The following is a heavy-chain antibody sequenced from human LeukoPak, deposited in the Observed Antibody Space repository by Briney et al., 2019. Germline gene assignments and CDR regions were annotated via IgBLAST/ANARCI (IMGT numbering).Heavy chain of an antibody. J-gene: IGHJ4*02. CDR1: GFTFSSYK. V-gene: IGHV3-21*01. D-gene: IGHD6-13*01. Sequence: GGSLRLSCAASGFTFSSYKMNWVRQAPGKGLKWVSSISSSSSHIYYADSVTGRFTISRDNAKNSLYLQMNSLRAEDTAVYYCARWPIAAAPPVYYFDYWGQGTLVTVSS. CDR2: ISSSSSHI. CDR3: ARWPIAAAPPVYYFDY.